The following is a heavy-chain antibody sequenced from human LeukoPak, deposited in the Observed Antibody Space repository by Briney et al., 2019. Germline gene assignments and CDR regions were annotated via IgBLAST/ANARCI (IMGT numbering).Heavy chain of an antibody. CDR3: ARSSGSYNYYYGMDV. CDR2: IKPDGSEK. D-gene: IGHD1-26*01. Sequence: PGGSLRLSCAASGFSFSNFWMGWVRQAPGKGLEWVANIKPDGSEKYSADSVKGRFTISRDNAKNSLYLQMNSLRAEDTDVYYCARSSGSYNYYYGMDVWGQGTTVTVSS. J-gene: IGHJ6*02. CDR1: GFSFSNFW. V-gene: IGHV3-7*04.